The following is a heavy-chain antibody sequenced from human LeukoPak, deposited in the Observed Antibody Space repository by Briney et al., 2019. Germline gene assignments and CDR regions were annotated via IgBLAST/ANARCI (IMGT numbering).Heavy chain of an antibody. D-gene: IGHD6-13*01. J-gene: IGHJ5*02. CDR3: ARDRGGQHSSSWYNWFDP. CDR1: GGSISSYY. CDR2: IYYSGST. V-gene: IGHV4-59*01. Sequence: PSETLSLTCTVPGGSISSYYWSWIRQPPGKGLEWIGYIYYSGSTNYNPSLKSRVTISVDTSKNQFSLKLSSVTAADTAVYYCARDRGGQHSSSWYNWFDPWGQGTLVTVSS.